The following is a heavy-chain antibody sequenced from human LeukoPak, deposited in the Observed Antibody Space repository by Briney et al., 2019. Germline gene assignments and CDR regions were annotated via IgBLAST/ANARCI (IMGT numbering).Heavy chain of an antibody. Sequence: ASVKVSCKASGYTFTGYYMHWARQAPGQGLEWMGWINPNSGGTNYAQKFQGRVTMTRDTSISTAYMELSRLRSDDTAVYYCARGYDFWSGYYPDYGMDVWGQGTTVIVSS. CDR1: GYTFTGYY. CDR2: INPNSGGT. V-gene: IGHV1-2*02. J-gene: IGHJ6*02. D-gene: IGHD3-3*01. CDR3: ARGYDFWSGYYPDYGMDV.